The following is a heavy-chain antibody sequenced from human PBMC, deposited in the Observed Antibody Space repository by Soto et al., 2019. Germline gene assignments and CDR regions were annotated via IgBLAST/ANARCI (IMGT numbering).Heavy chain of an antibody. CDR2: IIPIRFIA. V-gene: IGHV1-69*04. J-gene: IGHJ4*02. Sequence: SVKVSCKASGYTFTSYGISLVRQAPVQVLELIVRIIPIRFIANYSQKFQGRFTITSDKSTIAAYMELSSLISDDASVYYCRYSGYDGGCDYWGQ. D-gene: IGHD5-12*01. CDR1: GYTFTSYG. CDR3: RYSGYDGGCDY.